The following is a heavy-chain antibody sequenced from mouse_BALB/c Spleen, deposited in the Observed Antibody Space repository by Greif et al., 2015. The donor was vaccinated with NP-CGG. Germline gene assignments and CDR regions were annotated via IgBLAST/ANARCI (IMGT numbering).Heavy chain of an antibody. J-gene: IGHJ4*01. CDR1: GYSFTGYT. D-gene: IGHD1-1*01. CDR3: ARGATIVAYGEVAMDY. Sequence: EVQLQQSGPELVKPGASMKISCKASGYSFTGYTMNWVKQSHGKNLEWIGLINPYNGGTSYNQKFKGKATLTVDKSSSTAYMELLSLTSEDSAVYYCARGATIVAYGEVAMDYWGQGTSVTVSS. CDR2: INPYNGGT. V-gene: IGHV1-18*01.